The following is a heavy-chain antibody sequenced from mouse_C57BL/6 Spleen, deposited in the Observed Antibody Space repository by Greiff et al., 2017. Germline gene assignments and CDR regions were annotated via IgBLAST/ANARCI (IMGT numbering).Heavy chain of an antibody. CDR2: IDPNSGGT. D-gene: IGHD2-3*01. CDR3: ARSWDGSYWYFDV. V-gene: IGHV1-72*01. CDR1: GYTFTSYW. J-gene: IGHJ1*03. Sequence: QVQLQQPGAELVKPGASVKLSCKASGYTFTSYWMHWVKQRPGRGLEWIGRIDPNSGGTKDNEKFKSKATLTVDKPSSTAYMQLSSLTSEDSAVYDCARSWDGSYWYFDVWGTGTTVTVSS.